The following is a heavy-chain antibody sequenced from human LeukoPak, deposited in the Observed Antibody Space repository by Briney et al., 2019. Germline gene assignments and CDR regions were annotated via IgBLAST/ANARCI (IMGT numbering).Heavy chain of an antibody. D-gene: IGHD2/OR15-2a*01. V-gene: IGHV1-69*04. J-gene: IGHJ4*02. CDR2: IVPTLGIA. CDR3: ARDLVSSTDDY. Sequence: SVKVSCKTSGDTFSSYAIDWVRQAPGQGLAWMGRIVPTLGIANYAQKFQGRVTITADKSTSTAYMDLSSLRSEDTAVYYCARDLVSSTDDYWGQGTLVTVSS. CDR1: GDTFSSYA.